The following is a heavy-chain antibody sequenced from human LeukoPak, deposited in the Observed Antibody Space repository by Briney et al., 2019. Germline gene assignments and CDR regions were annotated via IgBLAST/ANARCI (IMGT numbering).Heavy chain of an antibody. D-gene: IGHD6-6*01. CDR3: AKDKYSSSSGWFDP. V-gene: IGHV3-23*01. CDR1: GFTFSSYA. CDR2: ISGSGGST. Sequence: PGGSLRLSCAASGFTFSSYAMGWVRQAPGKGLEWVSAISGSGGSTYYADSVKGRFTISRDNSKNTLYLQMNSLRAEDTAVYYCAKDKYSSSSGWFDPWGQGTLVTVSS. J-gene: IGHJ5*02.